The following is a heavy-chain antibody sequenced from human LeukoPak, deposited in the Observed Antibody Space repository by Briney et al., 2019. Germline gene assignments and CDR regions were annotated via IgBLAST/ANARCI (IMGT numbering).Heavy chain of an antibody. D-gene: IGHD3-16*02. CDR2: INPSGGST. J-gene: IGHJ4*02. Sequence: ASVKVSCKASGGTFSSYAISWVRQAPGQGLEWMGVINPSGGSTSYAQKFQGRVTMTRDTSTSTVYMELSSLRSEDTAVYYCAREETGELSQEYLDYWGQGTLVTVSS. V-gene: IGHV1-46*01. CDR3: AREETGELSQEYLDY. CDR1: GGTFSSYA.